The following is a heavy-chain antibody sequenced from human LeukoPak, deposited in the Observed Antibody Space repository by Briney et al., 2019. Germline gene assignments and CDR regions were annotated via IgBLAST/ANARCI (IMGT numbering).Heavy chain of an antibody. J-gene: IGHJ4*02. CDR3: AKDRGGVYYDNWFYFDS. CDR1: GFTFSSYA. Sequence: GGSLSLSCAASGFTFSSYAMSWVRQAPGKGLEWVSTITGSGGTTHYADSVKGRFTISRDNSKNTLYLQLNRLRAEDTAVYFCAKDRGGVYYDNWFYFDSWGQGTLVIVSS. V-gene: IGHV3-23*01. CDR2: ITGSGGTT. D-gene: IGHD3-16*01.